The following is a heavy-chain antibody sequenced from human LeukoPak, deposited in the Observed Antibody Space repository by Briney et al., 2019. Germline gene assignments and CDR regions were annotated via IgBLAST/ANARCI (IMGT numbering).Heavy chain of an antibody. V-gene: IGHV3-23*01. CDR1: GFTFSTSA. Sequence: PGGSLRLSCAASGFTFSTSAMTWVRQAPGKGLEWVSSFNGGATYYADSVKGRFTISRDNSESTLYLQMNSLSAEDTAVYYCAKLRLPPADYYDYWGQGTLVTVSS. J-gene: IGHJ4*02. CDR3: AKLRLPPADYYDY. CDR2: SFNGGAT.